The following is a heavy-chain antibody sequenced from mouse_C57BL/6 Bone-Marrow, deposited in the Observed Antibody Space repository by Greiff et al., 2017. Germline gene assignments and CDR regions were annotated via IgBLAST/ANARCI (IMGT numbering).Heavy chain of an antibody. D-gene: IGHD1-1*01. Sequence: VHLVESGAELARPGASVKLSCKASGYTFTSYGISWVKQRTGQGLEWIGEIDPRSGNTYYNEKFKGKATLTADKSSSTAYMELRSLTSEDSAVDYCASRVFYYYGSSLYAMDYWGQGTSVTVSS. CDR3: ASRVFYYYGSSLYAMDY. V-gene: IGHV1-81*01. CDR2: IDPRSGNT. CDR1: GYTFTSYG. J-gene: IGHJ4*01.